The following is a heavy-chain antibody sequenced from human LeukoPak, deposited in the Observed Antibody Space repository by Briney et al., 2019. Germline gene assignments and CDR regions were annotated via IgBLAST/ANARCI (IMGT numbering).Heavy chain of an antibody. CDR2: INPSGGST. D-gene: IGHD3-10*01. CDR3: ARDLTPRPLLLWFGELSSDAFDI. J-gene: IGHJ3*02. Sequence: ASVKVSCKASGYTFTSYYMHWVRQAPGQGLEWMGIINPSGGSTSYAQKFQGRVTMTRDTSTSTVYMELSSLRSEDTAVYYCARDLTPRPLLLWFGELSSDAFDIWGQGTMVTVSS. CDR1: GYTFTSYY. V-gene: IGHV1-46*01.